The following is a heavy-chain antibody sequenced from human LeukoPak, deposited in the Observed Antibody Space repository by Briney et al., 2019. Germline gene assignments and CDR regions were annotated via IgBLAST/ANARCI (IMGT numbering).Heavy chain of an antibody. D-gene: IGHD3-9*01. CDR3: ARDVDPYYYYGLDV. V-gene: IGHV3-21*01. J-gene: IGHJ6*02. Sequence: GGSLRLSCAAPGFTFSTNSMNWVRQAPGKGLEWVSSISSRSNHIHYADSVKGRFTISRDNAKNSLYLQMNSLRAEDTALYYCARDVDPYYYYGLDVWGQGTTVTVSS. CDR1: GFTFSTNS. CDR2: ISSRSNHI.